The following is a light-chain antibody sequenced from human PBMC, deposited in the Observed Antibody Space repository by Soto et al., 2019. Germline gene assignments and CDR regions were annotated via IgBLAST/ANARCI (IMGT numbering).Light chain of an antibody. CDR2: DPS. J-gene: IGKJ4*01. CDR1: QDISNY. Sequence: DIQMTQSPSSLSASVGDRVTITCQASQDISNYLNWYQQKPRKAPKLLIYDPSNLETGVPSRFSGSGSGTDFTFTISSLQPEDIATYYCQQYDNPNLTVTFGGGTKVEIK. CDR3: QQYDNPNLTVT. V-gene: IGKV1-33*01.